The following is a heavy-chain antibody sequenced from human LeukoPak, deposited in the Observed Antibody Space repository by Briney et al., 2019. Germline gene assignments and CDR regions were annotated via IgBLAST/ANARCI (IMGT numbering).Heavy chain of an antibody. Sequence: GGSLRLSCAAPGFTFSTYALTWVRQAPGKGLEWVSTIGGSGGVTYYADSVKGRFTISRDNSKNTLYLQMNSLRAEDTAVYYCAKDGRGGDCTSASCTNWFGPWGQGTLVTVSS. V-gene: IGHV3-23*01. CDR2: IGGSGGVT. CDR3: AKDGRGGDCTSASCTNWFGP. CDR1: GFTFSTYA. D-gene: IGHD2-2*01. J-gene: IGHJ5*02.